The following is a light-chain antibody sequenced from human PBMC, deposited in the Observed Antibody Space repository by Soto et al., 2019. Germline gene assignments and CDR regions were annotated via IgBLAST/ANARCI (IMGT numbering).Light chain of an antibody. Sequence: DIQLTQSPSFLSASVGDRVTITCRASQGISSYLAWYQQKPGKAPKLLIYEASSLESGVPSRFSGSGSGTEFTLTISSLQPDDFATYYCQQYNSYSWTFGQGTKVDIK. CDR2: EAS. CDR1: QGISSY. J-gene: IGKJ1*01. V-gene: IGKV1-5*03. CDR3: QQYNSYSWT.